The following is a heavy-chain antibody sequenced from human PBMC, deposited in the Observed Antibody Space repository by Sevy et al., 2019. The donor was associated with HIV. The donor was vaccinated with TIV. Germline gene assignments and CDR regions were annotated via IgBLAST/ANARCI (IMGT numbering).Heavy chain of an antibody. V-gene: IGHV3-23*01. CDR3: AKDDSADYCSLAY. J-gene: IGHJ4*02. CDR1: GFTFSRYA. CDR2: VSLSGDIT. D-gene: IGHD4-17*01. Sequence: GGSLRLSCEASGFTFSRYAMSWVRQAPGKGLEWVSSVSLSGDITRYADSVKGRFTITRDTSKNTVYLQMNSLRADDTAVYYCAKDDSADYCSLAYWGQGTLVTVSS.